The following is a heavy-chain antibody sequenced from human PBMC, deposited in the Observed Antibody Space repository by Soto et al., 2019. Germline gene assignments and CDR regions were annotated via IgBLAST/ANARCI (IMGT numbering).Heavy chain of an antibody. J-gene: IGHJ4*02. CDR1: GYTFTSYA. D-gene: IGHD6-13*01. CDR2: INAGNGNT. V-gene: IGHV1-3*01. CDR3: ARSSSWYVFDY. Sequence: QVQLVQSGAEVKKPGASVKVSCKASGYTFTSYAMHWVRQAPGQRLEWMGWINAGNGNTKYSQKFQGRVTITRDTAASTAYIELSSLRSEDTAVYYCARSSSWYVFDYWGQGTLVTVSS.